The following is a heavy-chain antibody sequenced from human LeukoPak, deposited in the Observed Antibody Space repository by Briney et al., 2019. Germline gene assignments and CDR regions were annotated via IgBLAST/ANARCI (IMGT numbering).Heavy chain of an antibody. CDR2: INPNDGDT. CDR3: ARANFLYCSSSTCLFDY. V-gene: IGHV1-2*02. J-gene: IGHJ4*02. CDR1: GYTFTDYY. D-gene: IGHD2-2*01. Sequence: ASVKVSCKASGYTFTDYYMHWVRQAPGQGFEWKGWINPNDGDTNYAQKFQGRVTMTRDTSISTAHMEVSRLRSDDTAVYYCARANFLYCSSSTCLFDYWGQGTLVTVSS.